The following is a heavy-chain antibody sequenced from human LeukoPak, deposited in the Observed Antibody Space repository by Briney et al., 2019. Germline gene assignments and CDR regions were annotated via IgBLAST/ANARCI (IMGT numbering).Heavy chain of an antibody. CDR3: ASVTRSSSWPFDY. Sequence: GASVEVSCKASRYTFTNNYMHWVRQAPGQGLEWMGIINPSGDNTWYAQKFQGRVTITADKSTSTAYMELSSLRSEDTAVYYCASVTRSSSWPFDYWGQGTLVTVSS. D-gene: IGHD6-13*01. V-gene: IGHV1-46*01. CDR1: RYTFTNNY. J-gene: IGHJ4*02. CDR2: INPSGDNT.